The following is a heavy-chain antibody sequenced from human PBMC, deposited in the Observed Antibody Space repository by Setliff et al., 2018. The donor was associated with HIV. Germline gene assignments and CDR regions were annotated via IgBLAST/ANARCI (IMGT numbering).Heavy chain of an antibody. J-gene: IGHJ6*03. Sequence: PGGSLRLSCAASGFTFSTYAMGWVRQAAGKGLEWVSTIGAVGTPTHYAESVKGRFTISKDNSKDTLYLQMSSLRDEDTAVYYCAKRRVCNTSCYIVDYMDVWGKGTTVTVSS. CDR3: AKRRVCNTSCYIVDYMDV. D-gene: IGHD2-21*01. V-gene: IGHV3-23*01. CDR1: GFTFSTYA. CDR2: IGAVGTPT.